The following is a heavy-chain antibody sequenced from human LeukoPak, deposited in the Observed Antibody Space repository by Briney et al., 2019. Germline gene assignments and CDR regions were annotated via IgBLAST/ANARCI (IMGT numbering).Heavy chain of an antibody. J-gene: IGHJ4*02. CDR2: INKDGSER. Sequence: GALRLSCAASGFPFSGYWMSWVRQAPGKGLEWVANINKDGSERYNVDSVKGRFTISRDNANKSLYLQMNSLRAEDTSVYYCARESKGRSKIDYWGQGTLVTVSS. CDR3: ARESKGRSKIDY. D-gene: IGHD4-17*01. CDR1: GFPFSGYW. V-gene: IGHV3-7*01.